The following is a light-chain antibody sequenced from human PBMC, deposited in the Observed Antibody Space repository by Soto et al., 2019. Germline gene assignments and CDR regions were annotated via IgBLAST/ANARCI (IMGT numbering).Light chain of an antibody. CDR1: SSNIGDGYD. CDR3: QSYDNNLGGKVV. V-gene: IGLV1-40*01. J-gene: IGLJ2*01. CDR2: GNT. Sequence: QSVLTQPPSLSGALGQRVAISCTGTSSNIGDGYDVHWYQQIAGTAPKLLIFGNTNRPSGVPDRFSGSKSGASASLDITGLQADDEADYYCQSYDNNLGGKVVFVGGTKVTVL.